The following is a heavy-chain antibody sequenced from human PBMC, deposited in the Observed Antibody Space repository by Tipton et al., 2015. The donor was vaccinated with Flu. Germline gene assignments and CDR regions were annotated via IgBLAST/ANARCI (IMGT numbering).Heavy chain of an antibody. D-gene: IGHD6-13*01. J-gene: IGHJ4*02. V-gene: IGHV4-34*01. CDR3: ARVGSAAAGTN. Sequence: TLSLTCAVYGGSFSGYYWSWIRQPPGKGLEWIGEINHSGSTNYNPSLKSRVTISVDTSKNQFSLKLSSVTAADTAVYYCARVGSAAAGTNWGQGTLVHVSS. CDR2: INHSGST. CDR1: GGSFSGYY.